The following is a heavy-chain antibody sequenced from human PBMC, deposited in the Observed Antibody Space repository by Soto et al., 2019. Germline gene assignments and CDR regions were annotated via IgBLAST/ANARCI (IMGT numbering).Heavy chain of an antibody. V-gene: IGHV6-1*01. J-gene: IGHJ6*02. CDR2: TYYRSKWYN. CDR1: GDSVSSNSAA. D-gene: IGHD6-25*01. CDR3: ARGSRLRPGDYYGMDV. Sequence: PSQTLSLTCAISGDSVSSNSAAWNWIRQSPSRGLEWLGRTYYRSKWYNDYAVSVKSRITINPDTSKNQFSLQLDSVTPEDTAVYYCARGSRLRPGDYYGMDVWGQGTTVTVSS.